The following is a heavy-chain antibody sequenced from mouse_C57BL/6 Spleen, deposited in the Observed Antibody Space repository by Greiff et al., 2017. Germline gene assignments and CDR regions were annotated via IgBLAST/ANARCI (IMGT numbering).Heavy chain of an antibody. Sequence: QVQLQQSGAELARPGASVKLSCKASGYTFTSYGISWVKQRTGQGLEWIGEIYPRSGNTYYNEKFKGKATLTADKSSSTAYMELRSLTSEDSAVYFCAIVLLRSTYWYFDVWGTGTTVTVSS. CDR3: AIVLLRSTYWYFDV. CDR1: GYTFTSYG. D-gene: IGHD1-1*01. V-gene: IGHV1-81*01. J-gene: IGHJ1*03. CDR2: IYPRSGNT.